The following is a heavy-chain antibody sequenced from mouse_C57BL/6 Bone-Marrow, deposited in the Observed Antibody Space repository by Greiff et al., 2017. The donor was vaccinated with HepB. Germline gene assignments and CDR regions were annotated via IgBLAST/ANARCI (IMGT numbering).Heavy chain of an antibody. D-gene: IGHD2-4*01. J-gene: IGHJ4*01. Sequence: EVKLMESGPELVKPGASVKISCKASGYSFTGYYMNWVKQSPEKSLEWIGEINPSTGGTTYNQKFKAKATLTVDKSSSTAYMQLKSLTSADSAVYYCARNYDYDDYAMDYWGQGTSVTVSS. CDR1: GYSFTGYY. CDR3: ARNYDYDDYAMDY. CDR2: INPSTGGT. V-gene: IGHV1-42*01.